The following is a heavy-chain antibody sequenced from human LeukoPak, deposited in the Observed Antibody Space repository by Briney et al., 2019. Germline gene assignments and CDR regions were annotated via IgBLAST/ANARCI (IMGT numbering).Heavy chain of an antibody. D-gene: IGHD2-21*02. CDR3: AKTGIGDSYEPEGYYYYYGMDV. Sequence: PGGSLRLSCAASGFTFSSYAMSWVRQAPGKGLEWVSAISGSGGSTYYADSVKGRFTISRDNSKNTLYLQMNSLRAEDTAVYYCAKTGIGDSYEPEGYYYYYGMDVWGQGTTVTVSS. J-gene: IGHJ6*02. CDR2: ISGSGGST. V-gene: IGHV3-23*01. CDR1: GFTFSSYA.